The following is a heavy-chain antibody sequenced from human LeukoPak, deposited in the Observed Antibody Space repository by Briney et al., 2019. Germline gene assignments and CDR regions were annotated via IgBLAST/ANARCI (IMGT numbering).Heavy chain of an antibody. J-gene: IGHJ4*02. D-gene: IGHD1-26*01. V-gene: IGHV1-46*01. Sequence: GASVKVSCKASGYTFTRYYMHWVRQAPGQGLEWMGIISPSGANTAYAQKFQGRVTMTSDTSTSTVNMELSSLRSEDTAVYYCARNGEGGGYPSTDWGQGTLVIVSS. CDR3: ARNGEGGGYPSTD. CDR1: GYTFTRYY. CDR2: ISPSGANT.